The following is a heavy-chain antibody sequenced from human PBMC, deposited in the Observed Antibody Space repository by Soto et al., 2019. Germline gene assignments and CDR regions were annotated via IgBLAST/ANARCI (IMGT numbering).Heavy chain of an antibody. J-gene: IGHJ6*02. CDR1: GGSISSYY. CDR2: IYAGST. D-gene: IGHD6-13*01. CDR3: ARDGYSPMDV. Sequence: SETLSLTCTVSGGSISSYYWNWIRQPPGKGLEWIGFIYAGSTNYNPSLKSRVAISVDTSKNQFSLKVTSVTAADTAVYYCARDGYSPMDVWGQGTTVTVSS. V-gene: IGHV4-59*01.